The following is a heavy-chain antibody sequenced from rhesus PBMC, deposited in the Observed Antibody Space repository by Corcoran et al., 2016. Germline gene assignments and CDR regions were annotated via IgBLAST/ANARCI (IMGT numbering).Heavy chain of an antibody. CDR3: AKSNWGDYYIDY. Sequence: EVQLVESGGGLAKPGGSLRLSWAASGFTCSSYWMNWVRQTPGKGREWILVINSGGGSTYYDDSVKGRFTISRDNSKNTLSLQMTSLRAEDTAVYYCAKSNWGDYYIDYWGQGVLVTVSS. V-gene: IGHV3S42*01. CDR1: GFTCSSYW. CDR2: INSGGGST. D-gene: IGHD3-34*01. J-gene: IGHJ4*01.